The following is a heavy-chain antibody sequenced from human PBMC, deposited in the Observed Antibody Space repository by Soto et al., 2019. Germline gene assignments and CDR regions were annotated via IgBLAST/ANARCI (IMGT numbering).Heavy chain of an antibody. Sequence: VQLHESGPGLVKASGTLSLTCAVSGDSISNFHWWTWLRQPPGRGLEWIGEIFHSGSTTYNPSLKSGVAISADKSTNQFSLNVNSVTAADPAVYYGARYGGEWLQSGGGWFDHRGPGILVIVSS. V-gene: IGHV4-4*02. CDR3: ARYGGEWLQSGGGWFDH. D-gene: IGHD3-10*01. CDR2: IFHSGST. J-gene: IGHJ5*02. CDR1: GDSISNFHW.